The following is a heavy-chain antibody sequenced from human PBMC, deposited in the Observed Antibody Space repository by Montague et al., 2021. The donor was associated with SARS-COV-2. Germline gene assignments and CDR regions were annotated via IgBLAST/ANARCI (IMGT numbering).Heavy chain of an antibody. CDR2: INHTGST. V-gene: IGHV4-34*01. CDR3: SRPCRMGMAGMPLLT. CDR1: GGSFSNYY. J-gene: IGHJ5*02. D-gene: IGHD6-19*01. Sequence: SETLSLTCAVYGGSFSNYYWTWIRQSQGKRLEWIGEINHTGSTTYNPSLKSRVTISVETSKNQFSLKLTSVTVADTALYYCSRPCRMGMAGMPLLTWGQGTLVTVSS.